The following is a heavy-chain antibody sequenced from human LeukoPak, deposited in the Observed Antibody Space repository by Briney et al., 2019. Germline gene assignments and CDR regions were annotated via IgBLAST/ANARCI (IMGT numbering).Heavy chain of an antibody. V-gene: IGHV1-2*02. J-gene: IGHJ4*02. CDR3: ARSGLRYPYDY. Sequence: ASVKVSCKASGYSFTGYYMHWVRQAPGQGLEWMGWINPHSGDTNDAQKFQGRVTLTRDTSISTAYMELSGLRSGDTAIYYCARSGLRYPYDYWGQGTLVTVSS. CDR2: INPHSGDT. CDR1: GYSFTGYY. D-gene: IGHD2-2*02.